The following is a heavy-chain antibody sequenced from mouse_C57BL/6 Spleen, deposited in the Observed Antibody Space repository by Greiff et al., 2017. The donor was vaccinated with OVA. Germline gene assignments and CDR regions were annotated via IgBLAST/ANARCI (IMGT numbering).Heavy chain of an antibody. J-gene: IGHJ1*03. CDR1: GYTFTDYE. CDR2: IDPETGGT. CDR3: TKGMGYWYFDV. V-gene: IGHV1-15*01. D-gene: IGHD2-10*02. Sequence: VQLQQSGAELVRPGASVTLSCKASGYTFTDYEMHWVKQTPVHGLEWIGAIDPETGGTAYNQKFKGKAILTADKSSSTAYMELRSLTSEDSAVYYCTKGMGYWYFDVWGTGTTVTVSS.